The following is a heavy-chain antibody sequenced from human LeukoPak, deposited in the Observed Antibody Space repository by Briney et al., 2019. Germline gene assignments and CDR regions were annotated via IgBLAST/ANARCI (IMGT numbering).Heavy chain of an antibody. J-gene: IGHJ3*01. CDR1: GFTFSKFY. CDR3: ARGAGFGYGSNSVVGFDL. V-gene: IGHV3-7*01. Sequence: GGSLRLSCAASGFTFSKFYMSWVRQAPGKGLEWLANIRQDGIEKNYLDSVKGRSTISRDNAKSSLYLQMNSLRAEDTAVYYCARGAGFGYGSNSVVGFDLWGQGTMVTVSS. CDR2: IRQDGIEK. D-gene: IGHD4/OR15-4a*01.